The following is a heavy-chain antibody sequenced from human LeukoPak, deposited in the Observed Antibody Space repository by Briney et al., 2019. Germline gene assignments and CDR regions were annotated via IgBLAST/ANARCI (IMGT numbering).Heavy chain of an antibody. Sequence: GGSLRLSCAASGFTFSGSAMHWVRQTSGKGLEWVGRIRSKANSYATAYAASVKGRFTISRDDSKNTAYLQMNSLKTEDTAVYYCTRHVAAHQNWFDPWGQGTLVTVSS. J-gene: IGHJ5*02. D-gene: IGHD6-6*01. CDR3: TRHVAAHQNWFDP. CDR1: GFTFSGSA. CDR2: IRSKANSYAT. V-gene: IGHV3-73*01.